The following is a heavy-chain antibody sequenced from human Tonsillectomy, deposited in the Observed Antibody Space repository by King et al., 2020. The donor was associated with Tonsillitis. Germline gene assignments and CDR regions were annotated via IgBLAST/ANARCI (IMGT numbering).Heavy chain of an antibody. CDR1: GFSFRNYD. CDR3: AKDKGADYSDSSRGAFDV. CDR2: IRSRSSNI. Sequence: VQLVESGGGLVKPGGSLRLSCATSGFSFRNYDMNWVRQAPGKGLEWVSSIRSRSSNIKYVDSVKGRFIISRDDAKNSLYLQMNSLSAEDTAVYYCAKDKGADYSDSSRGAFDVWGPGTMVTVSS. V-gene: IGHV3-21*01. D-gene: IGHD3-22*01. J-gene: IGHJ3*01.